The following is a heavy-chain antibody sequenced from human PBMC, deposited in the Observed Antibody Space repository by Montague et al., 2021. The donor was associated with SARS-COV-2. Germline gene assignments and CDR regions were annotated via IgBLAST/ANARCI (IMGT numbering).Heavy chain of an antibody. D-gene: IGHD3-9*01. CDR1: GFSLSTSGMR. Sequence: PALVKPTQTLTLTCTFSGFSLSTSGMRASWIRQPPGKALEWLARIDWDDDKFYSTSLKTSLTISKDTSKNQVVLTMTNMDPVDTATYYCARSYYDILTAYYTPFDYWGQGTLVTVSS. J-gene: IGHJ4*02. CDR3: ARSYYDILTAYYTPFDY. V-gene: IGHV2-70*04. CDR2: IDWDDDK.